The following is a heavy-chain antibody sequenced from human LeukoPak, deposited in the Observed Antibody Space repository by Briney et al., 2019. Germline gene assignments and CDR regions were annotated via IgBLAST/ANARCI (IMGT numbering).Heavy chain of an antibody. CDR2: INHSGST. Sequence: SETLSLTCAVYGGSFSGYYWSWIRQPPGKGLEWIGEINHSGSTNYNPSLKSRVTISVDTSKNQFSLKLSSVTAADTAVYYCARVRARGRAVDFDYWGQGTLVTVSS. J-gene: IGHJ4*02. CDR1: GGSFSGYY. V-gene: IGHV4-34*01. CDR3: ARVRARGRAVDFDY. D-gene: IGHD3-16*01.